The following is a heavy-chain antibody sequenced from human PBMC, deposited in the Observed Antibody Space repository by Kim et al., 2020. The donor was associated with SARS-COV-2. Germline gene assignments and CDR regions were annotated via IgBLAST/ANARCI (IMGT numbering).Heavy chain of an antibody. J-gene: IGHJ5*02. CDR2: ISYDGSNK. CDR3: ARDYYDSSGYYNNWFDP. CDR1: GFTFSSYA. Sequence: GGSLRLSCAASGFTFSSYAMHWVRQAPGKGLEWVAVISYDGSNKYYADSVKGRFTISRDNSKNTLYLQMNSLRAEDTAVYYCARDYYDSSGYYNNWFDPWGQRTLVTVSS. V-gene: IGHV3-30*04. D-gene: IGHD3-22*01.